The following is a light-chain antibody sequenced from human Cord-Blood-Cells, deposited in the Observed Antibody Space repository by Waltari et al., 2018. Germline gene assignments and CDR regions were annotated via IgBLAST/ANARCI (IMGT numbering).Light chain of an antibody. J-gene: IGKJ5*01. V-gene: IGKV3-20*01. CDR2: GAS. Sequence: EIVLTQSPGTLSLSPGERATLSCRASQSVSSSYLAWYQQKPDQAPRLRIYGASSRATGIPDRFSGSGYGTDFTLTISRLEPEDFAVYYGQQYGSSPTFGQGTRLEIK. CDR3: QQYGSSPT. CDR1: QSVSSSY.